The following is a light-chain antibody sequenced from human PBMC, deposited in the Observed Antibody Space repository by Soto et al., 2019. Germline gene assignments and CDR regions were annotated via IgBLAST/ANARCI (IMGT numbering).Light chain of an antibody. CDR2: GAS. CDR1: QGVSGTY. CDR3: QQYGASPFN. Sequence: EIVLTQSPGTLSLSPGERATLSCRASQGVSGTYLAWYQQRPGQAPKVLIYGASSRAAGIPGRFSGSGSGTDFTLTISRLEPEDFAVYYCQQYGASPFNFGPGTKVDIK. V-gene: IGKV3-20*01. J-gene: IGKJ3*01.